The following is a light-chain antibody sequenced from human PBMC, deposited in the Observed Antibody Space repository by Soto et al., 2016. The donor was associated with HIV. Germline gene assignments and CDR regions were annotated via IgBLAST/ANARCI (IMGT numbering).Light chain of an antibody. CDR1: QSVSSW. J-gene: IGKJ4*01. CDR2: KAS. Sequence: DIQMTQSPSTLSASVGDRVTINCRASQSVSSWLAWYQQKPGKAPKLLIYKASTLETGVPSRFSGSGSGTDFTLTISSLQPEDFATYFCQQYKTYPLTFGGGTKVQIK. V-gene: IGKV1-5*03. CDR3: QQYKTYPLT.